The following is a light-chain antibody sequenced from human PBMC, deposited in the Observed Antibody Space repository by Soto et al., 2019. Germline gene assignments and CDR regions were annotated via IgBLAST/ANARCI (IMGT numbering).Light chain of an antibody. CDR3: CSYAGSYTFYV. V-gene: IGLV2-11*01. Sequence: QSALTQPRSVSGSPGQSVTISCTGTSSDVGGYNYVSWYQQHPGKAPKLMIYDVSTRPSGVPDRFSGSKSGNTASLTTSGRQDEDEADYYCCSYAGSYTFYVFGTGTKVTVL. CDR1: SSDVGGYNY. J-gene: IGLJ1*01. CDR2: DVS.